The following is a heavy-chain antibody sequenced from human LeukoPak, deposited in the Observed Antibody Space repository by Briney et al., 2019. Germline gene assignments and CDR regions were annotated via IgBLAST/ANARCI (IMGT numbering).Heavy chain of an antibody. Sequence: HSETLSLTCTVSGGSISSSSYYWGWIRQPPGKGLEWIGSIYYSGSTYYNPSLKSRVTISVDTSKNQFSLKLSSVTAADTAVYYCARDLGYCTNGVCSRERPFDPWGQGTLVTVSS. CDR2: IYYSGST. CDR1: GGSISSSSYY. J-gene: IGHJ5*02. V-gene: IGHV4-39*07. CDR3: ARDLGYCTNGVCSRERPFDP. D-gene: IGHD2-8*01.